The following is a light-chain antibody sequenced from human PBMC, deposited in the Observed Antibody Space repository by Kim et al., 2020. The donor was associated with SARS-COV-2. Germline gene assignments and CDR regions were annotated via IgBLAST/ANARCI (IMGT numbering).Light chain of an antibody. Sequence: ATVTGNPQHDISHTASNKNYIASCQLKPEHPPKRLITWASTRAAGVPDRFGGSGSETDFTLTISSLQAEDVAVYYCQQYYNSPLTFGGGTKVDIK. CDR3: QQYYNSPLT. CDR2: WAS. CDR1: HDISHTASNKNY. V-gene: IGKV4-1*01. J-gene: IGKJ4*01.